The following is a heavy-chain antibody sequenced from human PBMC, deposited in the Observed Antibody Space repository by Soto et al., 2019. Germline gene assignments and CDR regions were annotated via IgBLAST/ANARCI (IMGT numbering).Heavy chain of an antibody. J-gene: IGHJ4*02. V-gene: IGHV1-18*01. CDR3: ARANYYDSSGYYGPFDY. CDR2: ISAYNGNT. Sequence: ASVKVSCKASGYTFTSYSISWVRQDPGQGLEWMGWISAYNGNTNYAQKLQGRVTMTTDTSTSTAYMELRSLRSDDTAVYYCARANYYDSSGYYGPFDYWGQGTLVTVSS. D-gene: IGHD3-22*01. CDR1: GYTFTSYS.